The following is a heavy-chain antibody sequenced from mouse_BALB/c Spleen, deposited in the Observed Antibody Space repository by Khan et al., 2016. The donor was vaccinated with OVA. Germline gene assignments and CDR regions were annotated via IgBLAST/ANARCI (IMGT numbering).Heavy chain of an antibody. V-gene: IGHV9-4*02. CDR3: GRGGAAYYRKDGGAVEY. CDR1: GYTFTTAG. D-gene: IGHD2-12*01. Sequence: QIQLVQSGPELKKPGETVRISCKASGYTFTTAGIQWVQKMPGKGLKWIGWINTHSGVPKYAEDFKGRFAFSLEISVNTAYLQITNLKNEDTATYICGRGGAAYYRKDGGAVEYWGQGTSGTGSS. J-gene: IGHJ4*01. CDR2: INTHSGVP.